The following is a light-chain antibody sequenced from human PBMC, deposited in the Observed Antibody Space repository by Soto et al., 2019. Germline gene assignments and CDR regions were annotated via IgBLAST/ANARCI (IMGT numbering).Light chain of an antibody. CDR2: GAS. CDR1: QGVGSYY. V-gene: IGKV3-20*01. Sequence: EIVLTQSPGTLSLSPGERATLSCRASQGVGSYYFAWYQQKPGQAPRLLIYGASSRATGIPDRFSGSGSGADFTLSISRLEPEDCAGYYCQQYGSSPLTFGQGTTVEIK. CDR3: QQYGSSPLT. J-gene: IGKJ1*01.